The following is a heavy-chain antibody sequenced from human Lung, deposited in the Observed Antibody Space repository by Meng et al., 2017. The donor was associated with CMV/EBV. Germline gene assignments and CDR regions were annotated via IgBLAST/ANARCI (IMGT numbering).Heavy chain of an antibody. V-gene: IGHV2-70D*14. Sequence: GPXLVXPTQTLTLTCTFSGFPLSSTGLRVNWIRQPPGKALEWLARIDWHDDKLYNTSLKTRLTISKDTFKNQVVLTMTDMDHVDTATYYCARTSDYYHVMDVLGQGTTVTVSS. CDR3: ARTSDYYHVMDV. J-gene: IGHJ6*02. CDR1: GFPLSSTGLR. CDR2: IDWHDDK.